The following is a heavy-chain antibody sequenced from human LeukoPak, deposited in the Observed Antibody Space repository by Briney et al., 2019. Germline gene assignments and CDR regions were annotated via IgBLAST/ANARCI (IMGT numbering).Heavy chain of an antibody. CDR2: IWFDGSST. Sequence: GGSLRLSCAASGFTFSRFGMHWVRQGPGKGLEWEAVIWFDGSSTYYADSVKGRFTISRDNSKNMLYLQMNSLRVEDTGVYFCARDSAPYCGGDCYFDYWGHGTLVTVSS. CDR3: ARDSAPYCGGDCYFDY. J-gene: IGHJ4*01. V-gene: IGHV3-33*01. D-gene: IGHD2-21*02. CDR1: GFTFSRFG.